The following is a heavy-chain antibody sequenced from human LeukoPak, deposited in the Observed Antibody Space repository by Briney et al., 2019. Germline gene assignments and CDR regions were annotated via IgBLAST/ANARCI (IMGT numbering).Heavy chain of an antibody. J-gene: IGHJ3*02. CDR1: GGSISSGSYY. Sequence: SETLSLTCTVSGGSISSGSYYWRWIRQPAGKGREWIGRIYTSGSTNYNPSLKSRFTISVDTYKNQFSLKLSSVTAADTAVYYCAREGITIFGVVIMDAFDIWGQGTMVTVSS. CDR3: AREGITIFGVVIMDAFDI. V-gene: IGHV4-61*02. D-gene: IGHD3-3*01. CDR2: IYTSGST.